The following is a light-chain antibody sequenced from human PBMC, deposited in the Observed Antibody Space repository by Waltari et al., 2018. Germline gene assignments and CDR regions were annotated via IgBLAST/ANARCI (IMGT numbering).Light chain of an antibody. CDR1: SSDVGGYNY. J-gene: IGLJ1*01. CDR3: SSYTSSSTGAV. Sequence: QSALTQPASVSGSPGQSITISCTGTSSDVGGYNYVSWYQQHPGKAPKLMIYEVSNGPSGVSNRLSGSKSGNTASLTISGLQAEDEADYYCSSYTSSSTGAVFGTGTKVTVL. V-gene: IGLV2-14*01. CDR2: EVS.